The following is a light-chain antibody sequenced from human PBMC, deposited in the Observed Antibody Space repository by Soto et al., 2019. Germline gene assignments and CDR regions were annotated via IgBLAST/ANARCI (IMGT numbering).Light chain of an antibody. Sequence: QSALTQPPSASGTPGQRVTISCSGSSSNIGKNTVNWYQQLPGTAPKLLIHSNGQRPSGVPDRFSGSKSGNTASLTISGLQAEDEADYYCSSYSTTSTLVFGSGTKVTVL. CDR2: SNG. CDR1: SSNIGKNT. V-gene: IGLV1-44*01. J-gene: IGLJ1*01. CDR3: SSYSTTSTLV.